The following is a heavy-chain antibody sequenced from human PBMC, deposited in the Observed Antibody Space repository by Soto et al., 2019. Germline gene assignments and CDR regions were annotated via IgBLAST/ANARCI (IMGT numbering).Heavy chain of an antibody. CDR2: IYYSGST. CDR1: GGSISSYY. Sequence: QVQLQESGPGLVKPSETLSLTCTVSGGSISSYYWSWLRQPPGKGLEWIGYIYYSGSTNYNPSLKSRVTISLATSKNQFSLKRSSVTAADTAVYYCASTFGAARLPSYGYFDLWGRGTLVTVSS. D-gene: IGHD6-6*01. J-gene: IGHJ2*01. V-gene: IGHV4-59*08. CDR3: ASTFGAARLPSYGYFDL.